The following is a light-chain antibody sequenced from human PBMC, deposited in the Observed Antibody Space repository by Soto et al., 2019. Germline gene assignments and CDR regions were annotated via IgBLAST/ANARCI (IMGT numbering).Light chain of an antibody. J-gene: IGKJ1*01. CDR1: QSVSTN. Sequence: ERVMTQSPATLSVSPGERATLSCRASQSVSTNLAWYQQKPGQAPRLLIYGASTRATGIPGRFSGSGSGTEFTLTINSLQSADFAVYYCQHYNNWPPWTFGQGTKVEIK. V-gene: IGKV3-15*01. CDR2: GAS. CDR3: QHYNNWPPWT.